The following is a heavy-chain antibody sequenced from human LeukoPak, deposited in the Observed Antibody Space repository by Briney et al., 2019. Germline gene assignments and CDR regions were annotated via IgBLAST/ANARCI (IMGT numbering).Heavy chain of an antibody. CDR2: IYIDGKT. J-gene: IGHJ4*02. V-gene: IGHV3-66*02. D-gene: IGHD3-9*01. CDR3: AREGRYDILTGYYPLNN. CDR1: GFTVSTNF. Sequence: GGSLRLSCAASGFTVSTNFMSWVRLAPGKGLECVSVIYIDGKTFYADSVKGRFTISRDNPRNTLYLQMNSLRPEDTAVYYCAREGRYDILTGYYPLNNWGQGARVTVSS.